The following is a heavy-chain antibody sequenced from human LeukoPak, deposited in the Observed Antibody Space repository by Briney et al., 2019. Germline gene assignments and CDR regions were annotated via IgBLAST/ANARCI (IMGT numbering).Heavy chain of an antibody. CDR2: IRYDGSNK. D-gene: IGHD3-9*01. Sequence: GGSLRLSCAASGFTFSSYGMHWVRQAPGKGLEGVAFIRYDGSNKYYADSVKGRFTISRDNSKNTLYLQMNSLRAEDTAVYYCAKDLYSDILTGYGSDYYGMDVWGQGTTVTVSS. J-gene: IGHJ6*02. V-gene: IGHV3-30*02. CDR3: AKDLYSDILTGYGSDYYGMDV. CDR1: GFTFSSYG.